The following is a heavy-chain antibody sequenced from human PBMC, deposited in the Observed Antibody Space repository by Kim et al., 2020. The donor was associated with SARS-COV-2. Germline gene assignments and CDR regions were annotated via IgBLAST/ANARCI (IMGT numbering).Heavy chain of an antibody. D-gene: IGHD2-8*01. Sequence: SETLSLTCTVSGGSISSYYWSWIRQPPGKGLEWIGYIYYSGSTNYNPSLKSRVTISVDTSKNQFSLKLSSVTAADTAVYYCARERSGGCSDYWGQGTLVTVSS. CDR3: ARERSGGCSDY. V-gene: IGHV4-59*13. J-gene: IGHJ4*02. CDR1: GGSISSYY. CDR2: IYYSGST.